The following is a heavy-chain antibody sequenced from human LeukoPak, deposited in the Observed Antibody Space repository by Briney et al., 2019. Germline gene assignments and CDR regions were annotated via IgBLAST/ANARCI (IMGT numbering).Heavy chain of an antibody. D-gene: IGHD6-19*01. CDR1: GFTFSNYA. CDR3: AKGYSGGWYDFDS. Sequence: PGGSLRLSCAGSGFTFSNYAMSWVRQAPGKGLEWVSTISGSGGSTYYADSVKGRFTISRDNSKNTLYLQMDSLRAEDTAMYYCAKGYSGGWYDFDSWGQGALVTVSA. CDR2: ISGSGGST. J-gene: IGHJ4*02. V-gene: IGHV3-23*01.